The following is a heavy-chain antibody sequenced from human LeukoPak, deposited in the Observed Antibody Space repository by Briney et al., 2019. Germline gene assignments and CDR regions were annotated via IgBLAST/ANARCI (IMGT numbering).Heavy chain of an antibody. J-gene: IGHJ4*02. CDR1: GGSFSCHY. CDR3: ARGRTGAAALDF. V-gene: IGHV4-34*01. CDR2: STHRGSP. Sequence: PSETLSLTCAVYGGSFSCHYWTYIRQPPGKGREGIGESTHRGSPNYNPFLKSRVTISVDTSKNQFYMKLTSVTAADTAVYYCARGRTGAAALDFWGPGTLVSVSS. D-gene: IGHD2-2*01.